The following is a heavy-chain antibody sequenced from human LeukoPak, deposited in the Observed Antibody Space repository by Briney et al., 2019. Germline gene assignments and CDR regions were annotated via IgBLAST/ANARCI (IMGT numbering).Heavy chain of an antibody. V-gene: IGHV3-30*02. CDR2: MWFDGSNK. Sequence: GGSLRLPCAASGFTFSSYGMHWVRQAPGKGLEWVAFMWFDGSNKYYADSVKGRFTISRDNSKNTLYLQMNSLRAEDTAVYYCASAFGGVTQSPPGWFDPWGQGTLFTVSS. CDR1: GFTFSSYG. CDR3: ASAFGGVTQSPPGWFDP. J-gene: IGHJ5*02. D-gene: IGHD2-21*02.